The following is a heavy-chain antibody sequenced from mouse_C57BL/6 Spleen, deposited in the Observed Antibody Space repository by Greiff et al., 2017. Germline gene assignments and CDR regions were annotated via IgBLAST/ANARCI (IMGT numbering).Heavy chain of an antibody. V-gene: IGHV5-17*01. CDR3: ARLLYYGSSFDY. Sequence: DVKLVESGGGLVKPGGSLKLSCAASGFTFSDYGMHWVRQAPEKGLEWVAYISSGSSTIYYADTVKGRFTISRDNAKNTLFLQMTSLRSEDTAMYYCARLLYYGSSFDYWGQGTTLTVSS. CDR2: ISSGSSTI. CDR1: GFTFSDYG. J-gene: IGHJ2*01. D-gene: IGHD1-1*01.